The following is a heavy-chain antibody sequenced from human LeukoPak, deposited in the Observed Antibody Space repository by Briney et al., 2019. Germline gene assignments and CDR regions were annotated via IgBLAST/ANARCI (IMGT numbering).Heavy chain of an antibody. J-gene: IGHJ3*02. D-gene: IGHD3-22*01. CDR2: IVVGSGNT. V-gene: IGHV1-58*02. CDR1: GFTFTSSA. Sequence: EASVKVSCKASGFTFTSSAMQWVRQARGQRLEWIGWIVVGSGNTNYAQKFQERVTITRDMSTSTAYMELSSLRYEDTAVYYCAVDSSGHHDAFDIWGQGTMVTVSS. CDR3: AVDSSGHHDAFDI.